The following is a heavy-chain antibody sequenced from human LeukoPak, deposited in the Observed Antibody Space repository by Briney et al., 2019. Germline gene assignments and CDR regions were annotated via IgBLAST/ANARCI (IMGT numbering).Heavy chain of an antibody. V-gene: IGHV4-39*07. CDR2: IYYSGST. CDR1: GGSISSSSYY. CDR3: ARLTIFGVVIDY. D-gene: IGHD3-3*01. Sequence: SETLSLTCTVSGGSISSSSYYWGWIRQPPGKGLEWIGSIYYSGSTYYNPSLKSRVTISVDTYKNQFSLKLSSVIAADTAVYYCARLTIFGVVIDYWGQGTLVTVSS. J-gene: IGHJ4*02.